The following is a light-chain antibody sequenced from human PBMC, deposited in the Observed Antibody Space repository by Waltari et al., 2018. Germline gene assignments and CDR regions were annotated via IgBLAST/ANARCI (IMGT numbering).Light chain of an antibody. CDR3: SSYTTSSTVYV. J-gene: IGLJ1*01. CDR2: DVT. Sequence: QSALTQPASVSGSPGQSITISCTGTSSDVGTYDYVSWYQQHPGKAPKLMIYDVTKRPSWIANRFSGSKTGTTASLTISGLQAEDEADYYCSSYTTSSTVYVFGTGTKVTVL. V-gene: IGLV2-14*03. CDR1: SSDVGTYDY.